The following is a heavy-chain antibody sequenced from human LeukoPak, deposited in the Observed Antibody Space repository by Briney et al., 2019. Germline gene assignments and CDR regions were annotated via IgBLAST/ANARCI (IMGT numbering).Heavy chain of an antibody. D-gene: IGHD4-23*01. CDR2: FSGSGGST. J-gene: IGHJ2*01. CDR1: GFTFSSYA. V-gene: IGHV3-23*01. Sequence: GGSLRLSCAASGFTFSSYAMSWVRQAPGKGLECISGFSGSGGSTYYEDSVKGRFTISRDSSKNTLYLQMSSLRDEDTAVYYCAKNNDYGGSYWYFDLWGRGTLVTVSS. CDR3: AKNNDYGGSYWYFDL.